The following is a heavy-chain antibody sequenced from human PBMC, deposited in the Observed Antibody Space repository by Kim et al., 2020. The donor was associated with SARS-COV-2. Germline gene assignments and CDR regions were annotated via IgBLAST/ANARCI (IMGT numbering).Heavy chain of an antibody. CDR3: VRDSGGHDNGDPIHYYYYGMDV. CDR1: GFTFSSFA. Sequence: GGSLRLSCAASGFTFSSFAIHWVRQAPGKGLEWVAVISYDGINKHYADSVKGRFTISRDNSKSTLYLQMNSLRAEDTAVYYCVRDSGGHDNGDPIHYYYYGMDVWGQGTTVTVSS. D-gene: IGHD4-17*01. V-gene: IGHV3-30-3*01. J-gene: IGHJ6*02. CDR2: ISYDGINK.